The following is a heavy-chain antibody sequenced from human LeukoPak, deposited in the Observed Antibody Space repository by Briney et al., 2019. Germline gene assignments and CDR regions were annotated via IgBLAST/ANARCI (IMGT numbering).Heavy chain of an antibody. CDR2: INPNSGGT. V-gene: IGHV1-2*06. J-gene: IGHJ4*02. Sequence: GASVKVSCKASGYTFTGCYMHWVRQAPGQGLEWMGRINPNSGGTNYAQKFQGRVTMTRDTSISTAYMELSRLRSDDTAVYYCARGLYYDSSGYYGDYWGQGTLVTVSS. CDR3: ARGLYYDSSGYYGDY. D-gene: IGHD3-22*01. CDR1: GYTFTGCY.